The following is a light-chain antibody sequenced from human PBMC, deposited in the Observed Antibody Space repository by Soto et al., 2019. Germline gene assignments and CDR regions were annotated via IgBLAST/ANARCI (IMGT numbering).Light chain of an antibody. Sequence: EIVMTQSPATLSVSPGERATLSCRASQSLNNNLAWYQQKPGQAPRLLIYFASTRATGIPARFSGSGSATDFSLTISSLQSEDFAVYYCQQYSAWPLTFGGGTKVETK. J-gene: IGKJ4*01. CDR1: QSLNNN. CDR3: QQYSAWPLT. V-gene: IGKV3-15*01. CDR2: FAS.